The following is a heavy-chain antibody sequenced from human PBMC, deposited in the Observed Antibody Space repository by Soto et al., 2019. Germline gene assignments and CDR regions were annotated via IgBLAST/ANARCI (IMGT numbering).Heavy chain of an antibody. J-gene: IGHJ6*03. V-gene: IGHV4-39*01. Sequence: SETLSLTCTVSGGSISSGSYYWGWIRQPPGKGPEWIGSLYYNGFTYYNPSLKSRITINPDTSKNQFSLHLNSVTPEDTAAYYCAGTTSLQWYYMDVWGKGTTVTVSS. CDR3: AGTTSLQWYYMDV. CDR2: LYYNGFT. CDR1: GGSISSGSYY. D-gene: IGHD1-7*01.